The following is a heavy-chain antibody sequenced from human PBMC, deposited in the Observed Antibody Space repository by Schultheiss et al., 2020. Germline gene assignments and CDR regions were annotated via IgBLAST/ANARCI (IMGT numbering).Heavy chain of an antibody. CDR2: IYYSGST. CDR1: GGSISSYY. V-gene: IGHV4-59*08. CDR3: ARLLLWFGESPYFDY. Sequence: SETLSLTCTVSGGSISSYYWSWIRQPPGKGLEWIGYIYYSGSTNYNPSLKSRVTISVDTSKNQFSLKLSSVTAADTAVYYCARLLLWFGESPYFDYWGQGTLVTFSS. J-gene: IGHJ4*02. D-gene: IGHD3-10*01.